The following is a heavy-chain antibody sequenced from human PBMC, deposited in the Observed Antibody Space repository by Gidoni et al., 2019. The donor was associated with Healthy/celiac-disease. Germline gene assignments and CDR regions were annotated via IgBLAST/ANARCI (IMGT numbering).Heavy chain of an antibody. V-gene: IGHV3-9*01. CDR2: ISWSSGSI. Sequence: EVQLVESGGGLVQPGRSPRLSCAASGFTFADYAMHWARQAPGKGLEWVAGISWSSGSIGYADSVKGRFTISRDNAKNSLYLQMNSLRAEDTALYYCANSLGGTGYSSGQGFDYWGQGTLVTVSS. D-gene: IGHD6-19*01. CDR1: GFTFADYA. CDR3: ANSLGGTGYSSGQGFDY. J-gene: IGHJ4*02.